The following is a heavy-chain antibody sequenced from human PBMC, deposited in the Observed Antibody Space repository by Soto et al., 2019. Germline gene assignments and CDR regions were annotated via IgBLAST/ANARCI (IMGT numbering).Heavy chain of an antibody. Sequence: GGSLRLSCAASGFTVDDYAMHWVRQAPGKGLEWVSSISSSSSYIYYADSVKGRFTISRDNAKNSLYLQMNSLRAEDTAVYYCARDPPYYDILTGPNGYWGQGTLVTVSS. D-gene: IGHD3-9*01. V-gene: IGHV3-21*01. J-gene: IGHJ4*02. CDR2: ISSSSSYI. CDR3: ARDPPYYDILTGPNGY. CDR1: GFTVDDYA.